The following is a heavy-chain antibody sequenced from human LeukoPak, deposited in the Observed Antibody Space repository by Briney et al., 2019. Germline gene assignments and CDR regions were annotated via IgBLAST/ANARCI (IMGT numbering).Heavy chain of an antibody. V-gene: IGHV3-23*01. J-gene: IGHJ4*02. CDR2: ISGSGGST. CDR3: AKSTFGGIYYFDY. CDR1: GFTFSSYG. D-gene: IGHD3-16*01. Sequence: GGSLRLSCAASGFTFSSYGMSWVRQAPGKGLEWVSAISGSGGSTYYADSVKGRSTISRDNSKNTLYLQMNSLRAEDTAVYYCAKSTFGGIYYFDYWGQGTLVTVSS.